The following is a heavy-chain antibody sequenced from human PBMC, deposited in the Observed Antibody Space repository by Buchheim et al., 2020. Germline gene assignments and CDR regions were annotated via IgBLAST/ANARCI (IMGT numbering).Heavy chain of an antibody. CDR1: GFTFSSYG. V-gene: IGHV3-33*01. CDR3: ARDGGIAARQGWYFDL. CDR2: IWYDGSNK. J-gene: IGHJ2*01. D-gene: IGHD6-6*01. Sequence: QVQLVESGGGVVQPGRSLRLSCAASGFTFSSYGMHWVRQAPGKGLEWVAVIWYDGSNKYYADPVKGRFTISRDNSKNTLYLQMNSLRAEDTAVYYCARDGGIAARQGWYFDLWGRGTL.